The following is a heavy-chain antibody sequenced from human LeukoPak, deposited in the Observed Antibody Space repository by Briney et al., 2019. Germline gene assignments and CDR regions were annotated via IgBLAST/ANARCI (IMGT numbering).Heavy chain of an antibody. J-gene: IGHJ4*02. CDR2: ISYDGSNK. CDR3: ARGSSLDY. D-gene: IGHD3-10*01. Sequence: GSLRLSCAASGFTFSSYAMHWVRQAPGKGLEWVAVISYDGSNKYYADSVKGRFTISRDNSENTLYLQMNSLRVEDTAVYYCARGSSLDYWGQGTLVTVSS. CDR1: GFTFSSYA. V-gene: IGHV3-30-3*01.